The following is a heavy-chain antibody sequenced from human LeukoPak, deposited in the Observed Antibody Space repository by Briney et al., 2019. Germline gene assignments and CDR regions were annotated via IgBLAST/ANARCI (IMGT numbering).Heavy chain of an antibody. V-gene: IGHV3-53*01. Sequence: GGSLRLSCAASGFTVSSNYMNWVRQAPGKGLEWVSVIYSGGTAYYADSVKGRFTISRDNSKNTLYLQMNSLRAEDTAVYYCARVREWELPPQYYFDYWGQGTLVTVSS. J-gene: IGHJ4*02. CDR2: IYSGGTA. D-gene: IGHD1-26*01. CDR3: ARVREWELPPQYYFDY. CDR1: GFTVSSNY.